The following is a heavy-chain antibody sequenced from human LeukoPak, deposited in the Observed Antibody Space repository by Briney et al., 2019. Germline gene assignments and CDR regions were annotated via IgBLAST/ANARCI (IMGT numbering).Heavy chain of an antibody. CDR1: GYTFISYG. CDR2: ISDYNGNT. V-gene: IGHV1-18*01. J-gene: IGHJ5*02. Sequence: GASVTVSCKASGYTFISYGISWVRQAPGQGLEWMGWISDYNGNTNYAQKLQGRVTMTTDTSASTAYMELRSLRSDDTAVYYCARDWENCSGGSCYAAYNWFDPWGRETLVTVSS. CDR3: ARDWENCSGGSCYAAYNWFDP. D-gene: IGHD2-15*01.